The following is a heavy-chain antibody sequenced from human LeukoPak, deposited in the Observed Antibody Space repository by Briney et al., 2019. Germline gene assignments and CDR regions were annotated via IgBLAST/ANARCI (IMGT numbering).Heavy chain of an antibody. V-gene: IGHV4-34*01. J-gene: IGHJ6*03. CDR1: GGSFSGYY. Sequence: SETLSLTSAVYGGSFSGYYWSWIRQPPGKGLEWIGEINHSGSTNYNPSLKSRVTISVDTSKNQFSLKLSSVTAADTAVYYCARGRRYSYGAGYYYYYYMDVWGKGTTVTVSS. D-gene: IGHD5-18*01. CDR2: INHSGST. CDR3: ARGRRYSYGAGYYYYYYMDV.